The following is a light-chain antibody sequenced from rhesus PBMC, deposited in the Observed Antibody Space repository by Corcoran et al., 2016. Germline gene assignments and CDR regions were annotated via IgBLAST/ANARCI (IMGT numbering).Light chain of an antibody. CDR1: ASNIGTNY. V-gene: IGLV1-72*02. CDR2: NNN. J-gene: IGLJ6*01. Sequence: QSMLTQPPSASGAPGQSVTISCSGSASNIGTNYVYWYQQLSGKAPKLLIFNNNQRPSGVPDRFSGSKSGTSASLAISGLQSEDEADYYCSAWVGSLSGPVFGGGTRLTV. CDR3: SAWVGSLSGPV.